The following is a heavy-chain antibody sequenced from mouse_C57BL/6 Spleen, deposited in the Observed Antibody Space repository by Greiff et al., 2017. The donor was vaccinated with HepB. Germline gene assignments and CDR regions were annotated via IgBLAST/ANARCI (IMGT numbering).Heavy chain of an antibody. J-gene: IGHJ4*01. CDR2: IWSGGST. CDR1: GFSLTSYG. Sequence: QVQLQQSGPGLVQPSQSLSITCTVSGFSLTSYGVHWVRQPPGKGLEWLGVIWSGGSTDYNAAFISRLSISKDNSKCQVFFKMNSLQADDTAIYYCAKGAYYSNPYAMDYWGQGTSVTVSS. D-gene: IGHD2-5*01. V-gene: IGHV2-4*01. CDR3: AKGAYYSNPYAMDY.